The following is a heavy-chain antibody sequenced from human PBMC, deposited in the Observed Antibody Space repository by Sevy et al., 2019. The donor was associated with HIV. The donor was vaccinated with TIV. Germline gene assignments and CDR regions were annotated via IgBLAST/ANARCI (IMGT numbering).Heavy chain of an antibody. V-gene: IGHV3-7*01. J-gene: IGHJ4*02. D-gene: IGHD6-13*01. CDR3: VRAIAADGSF. CDR1: GFSLNSYW. CDR2: IKQEGSVK. Sequence: GGSLRLSCAASGFSLNSYWMSWVRQAPGKGLGWVANIKQEGSVKYYGDSVKGRFTISRDNARNLLYLQMNSLRAEDTALYYCVRAIAADGSFWGQGTLVTVSS.